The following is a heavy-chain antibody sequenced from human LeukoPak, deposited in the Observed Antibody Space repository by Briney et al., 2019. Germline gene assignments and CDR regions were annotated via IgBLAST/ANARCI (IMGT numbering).Heavy chain of an antibody. V-gene: IGHV4-59*12. D-gene: IGHD1-26*01. CDR3: ARVWEWFDP. Sequence: SETLSLTCTVSGGSISGYYWSWIRQPPGKGLEWIGYIYYSGSTNYNPSLKSRVTISVDTSKNQFSLKLSSVTAADTAVYYCARVWEWFDPWGQGTLVTVSS. J-gene: IGHJ5*02. CDR1: GGSISGYY. CDR2: IYYSGST.